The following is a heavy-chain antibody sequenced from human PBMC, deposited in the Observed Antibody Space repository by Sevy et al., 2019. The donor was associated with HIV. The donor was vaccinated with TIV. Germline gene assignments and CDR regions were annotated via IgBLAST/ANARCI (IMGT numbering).Heavy chain of an antibody. CDR2: IKAKIDGEPT. D-gene: IGHD3-10*01. V-gene: IGHV3-15*07. CDR3: TTRPYGSIIDY. Sequence: GGSLRLSCGGSGFNIRTAPRNWVRRAPGRGLDGFGRIKAKIDGEPTNYGAPVKGRFIISRDDSRKTVYVQLNSVKSEDTAMYFCTTRPYGSIIDYWGQGTLVTVSS. CDR1: GFNIRTAP. J-gene: IGHJ4*02.